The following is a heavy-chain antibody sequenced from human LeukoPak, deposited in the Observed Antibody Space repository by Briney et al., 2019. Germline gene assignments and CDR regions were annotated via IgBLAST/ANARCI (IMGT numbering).Heavy chain of an antibody. Sequence: PSETLSLTCTVSGGSISSGSYYWSWIRQPAGKGLEWIGRIYTSGSTNYNPSLKSRVTISVDTSKNQFSLKLSSVTAADTAVYYCARSGLGQEFDYWGQGTLVTVSS. CDR1: GGSISSGSYY. V-gene: IGHV4-61*02. CDR3: ARSGLGQEFDY. D-gene: IGHD3-10*01. J-gene: IGHJ4*02. CDR2: IYTSGST.